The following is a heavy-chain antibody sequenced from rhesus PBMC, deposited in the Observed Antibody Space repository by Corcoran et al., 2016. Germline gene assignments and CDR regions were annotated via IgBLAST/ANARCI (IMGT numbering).Heavy chain of an antibody. J-gene: IGHJ4*01. CDR1: GGSISSNY. CDR2: IYGCSGTT. D-gene: IGHD4-23*01. Sequence: QVQLQESGPGLVKPSETLSLTCAVSGGSISSNYWTWIRKSPGKGLEWIGYIYGCSGTTNYNPSLKGLVTISTDPSKNQFSLKLNSVTAADTAVYYCTRSTVTIDYWGQGVLVTVSS. V-gene: IGHV4-147*01. CDR3: TRSTVTIDY.